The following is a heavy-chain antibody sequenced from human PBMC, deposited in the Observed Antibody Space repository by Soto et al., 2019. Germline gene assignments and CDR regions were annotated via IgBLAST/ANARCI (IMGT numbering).Heavy chain of an antibody. J-gene: IGHJ4*02. CDR3: VSQRTTVPTQAYFDY. V-gene: IGHV4-39*01. CDR2: VYYRGRS. Sequence: SETLSLTCTVSGGSISSGDYYWSWIRQPPGKGLEWIGSVYYRGRSYSKSSVKSRVTISVDTSKNRFSLSLNSVTASDTAVYFCVSQRTTVPTQAYFDYWGPGALVTVSS. CDR1: GGSISSGDYY. D-gene: IGHD4-17*01.